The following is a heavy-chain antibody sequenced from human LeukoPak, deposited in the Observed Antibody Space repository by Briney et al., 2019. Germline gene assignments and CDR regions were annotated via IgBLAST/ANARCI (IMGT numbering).Heavy chain of an antibody. J-gene: IGHJ4*02. V-gene: IGHV3-30*02. CDR2: IGYTGTDT. CDR1: GFTFSSFG. D-gene: IGHD2-21*01. CDR3: ASDLTERKYYIAY. Sequence: PGGSLRLSCAASGFTFSSFGMHWVRQAPGEGLEWVAYIGYTGTDTYYADSVKGRFTISRDNSKNTVHLQVNSLRAADTALYSCASDLTERKYYIAYWGQGTLVTVSS.